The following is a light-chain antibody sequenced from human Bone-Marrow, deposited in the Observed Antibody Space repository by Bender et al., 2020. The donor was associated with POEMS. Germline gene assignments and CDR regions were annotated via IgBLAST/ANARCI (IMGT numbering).Light chain of an antibody. CDR1: SRDIGAYNY. Sequence: QSALTQPASLSGSPGQSITISCTGTSRDIGAYNYVSWYQQHADTAPKLLIYDVNSRPSGVSNRFSCSKSGNTASLTISGLKAEDEAEYFCSSYTTDTTFVFGLGTTVTVL. CDR3: SSYTTDTTFV. J-gene: IGLJ1*01. CDR2: DVN. V-gene: IGLV2-14*03.